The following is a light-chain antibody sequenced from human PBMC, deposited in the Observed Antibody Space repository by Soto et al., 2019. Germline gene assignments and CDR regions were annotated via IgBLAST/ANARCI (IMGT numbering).Light chain of an antibody. J-gene: IGLJ2*01. CDR1: SSNIGAGYD. Sequence: QSVLTQAPSVSGAPGQRVTISCTGSSSNIGAGYDVHWYQQLPGTAPKLLIYGNNNRPSGVPDRFSGYKSGTSASLAITGLQAEDEADYYCQSYDSSLSGVVFGGGTQLTVL. V-gene: IGLV1-40*01. CDR3: QSYDSSLSGVV. CDR2: GNN.